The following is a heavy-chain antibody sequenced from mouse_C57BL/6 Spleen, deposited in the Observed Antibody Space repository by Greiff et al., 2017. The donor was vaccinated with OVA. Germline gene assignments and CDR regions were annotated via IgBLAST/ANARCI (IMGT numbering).Heavy chain of an antibody. CDR2: ISYDGSN. J-gene: IGHJ2*01. D-gene: IGHD2-4*01. V-gene: IGHV3-6*01. CDR1: GYSITSGYY. Sequence: EVQLKESGPGLVKPSQSLSLTCSVTGYSITSGYYWNWIRQFPGNKLEWMGYISYDGSNNYNPSLKNRISITRDTSKNQFFLKLNSVTTEDTATYYCARGGGLRLYCDYWGQGTTLTVSS. CDR3: ARGGGLRLYCDY.